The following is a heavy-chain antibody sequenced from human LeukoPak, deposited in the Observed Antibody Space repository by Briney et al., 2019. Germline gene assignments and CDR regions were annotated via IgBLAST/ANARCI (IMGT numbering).Heavy chain of an antibody. D-gene: IGHD3-10*02. CDR3: AELGITMIGGV. Sequence: PGGSLRLSCAASGFTFSDYFMNWIRQAPGKGLEWISYMSGSGSTIYYADSVKGRFTISRDNAKNSVYLQMNSLRAEDTAVYYCAELGITMIGGVWGKGTTVTISS. CDR1: GFTFSDYF. J-gene: IGHJ6*04. CDR2: MSGSGSTI. V-gene: IGHV3-11*04.